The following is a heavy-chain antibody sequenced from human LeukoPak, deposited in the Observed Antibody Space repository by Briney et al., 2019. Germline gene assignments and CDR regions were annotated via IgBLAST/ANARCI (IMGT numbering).Heavy chain of an antibody. V-gene: IGHV1-2*02. Sequence: GASVKVSCKASGYSFTGYYMHWVRQAPGQGLEWMGWINPDSGGTNYAQKFQGRVTITADKSTSTAYMELSSLRSEDTAVYYCAIRMVRGETWGQGTLVTVSS. D-gene: IGHD3-10*01. CDR2: INPDSGGT. CDR3: AIRMVRGET. J-gene: IGHJ5*02. CDR1: GYSFTGYY.